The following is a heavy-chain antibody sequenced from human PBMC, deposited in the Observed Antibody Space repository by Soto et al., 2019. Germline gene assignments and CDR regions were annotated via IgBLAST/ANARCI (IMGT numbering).Heavy chain of an antibody. Sequence: QVQLQESGPGLVKPSQTLSLTCTVSGGSISSGDYYWRWIRQPPGKGLEWIGYIYYSGSTYYNPSLESRVTISVDTSKNQFSLKLSSVTAADTAVYYCARYSGYEGLRFDPWGQGTLVTVSS. D-gene: IGHD5-12*01. CDR1: GGSISSGDYY. CDR2: IYYSGST. J-gene: IGHJ5*02. V-gene: IGHV4-30-4*01. CDR3: ARYSGYEGLRFDP.